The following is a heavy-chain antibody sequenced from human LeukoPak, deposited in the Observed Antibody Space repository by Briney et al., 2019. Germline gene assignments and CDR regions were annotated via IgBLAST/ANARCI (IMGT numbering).Heavy chain of an antibody. D-gene: IGHD5-24*01. CDR2: IIPIFGTA. CDR3: ARGTRGDGYGGGDFDY. CDR1: GGTFSSYA. J-gene: IGHJ4*02. Sequence: ASVKVSCKASGGTFSSYAISWVRQAPGQGLEWMGGIIPIFGTANYAQKFQGRVTITADESTSTAYMGLSSLRSEDTAVYYCARGTRGDGYGGGDFDYWGQGTLVTVSS. V-gene: IGHV1-69*01.